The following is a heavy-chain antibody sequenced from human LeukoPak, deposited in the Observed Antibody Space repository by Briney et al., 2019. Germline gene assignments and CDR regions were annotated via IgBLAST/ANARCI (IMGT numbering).Heavy chain of an antibody. CDR2: IYYSGTT. J-gene: IGHJ5*02. CDR3: ARGGVAIPAANNWFDP. Sequence: SETLSLTCTVSGGSISNFYWSWIRQPPGKGLEWIGYIYYSGTTKYNPSLKSRVTISADTSKNHYSLRLSSVTAADTAVYYCARGGVAIPAANNWFDPWGQGTLVTVSS. V-gene: IGHV4-59*01. CDR1: GGSISNFY. D-gene: IGHD2-2*01.